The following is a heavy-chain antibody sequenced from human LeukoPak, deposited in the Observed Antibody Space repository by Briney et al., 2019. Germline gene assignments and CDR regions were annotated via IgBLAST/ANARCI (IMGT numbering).Heavy chain of an antibody. CDR1: GLRFSSYS. D-gene: IGHD3-22*01. CDR2: ITRSSNSI. V-gene: IGHV3-21*01. J-gene: IGHJ3*01. Sequence: PGGSLRLSCAASGLRFSSYSMSWVRQAPGKGPEWVSAITRSSNSIYYADSVKGRFTISRDNAKRSVYLQMNSLRAEDTAIYYCLSEFYFSDDSGHWGPGTMVTVSS. CDR3: LSEFYFSDDSGH.